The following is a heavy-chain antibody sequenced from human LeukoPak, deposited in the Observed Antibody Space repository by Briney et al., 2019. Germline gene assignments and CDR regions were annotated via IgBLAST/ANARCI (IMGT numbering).Heavy chain of an antibody. CDR3: AKDAYLIAVAGNYFEY. CDR1: GGSISSSSYY. Sequence: SETLSLTCTVSGGSISSSSYYWGWIRQPPGKGLEWIGSIYYSGSTYYNPSLKSRVTISVDTSKNQFSLKLSSVTAADTAVYYCAKDAYLIAVAGNYFEYWGQGTLVTVSS. J-gene: IGHJ4*02. D-gene: IGHD6-19*01. CDR2: IYYSGST. V-gene: IGHV4-39*07.